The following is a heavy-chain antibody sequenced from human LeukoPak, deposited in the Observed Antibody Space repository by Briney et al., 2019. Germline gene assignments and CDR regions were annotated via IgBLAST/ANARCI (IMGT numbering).Heavy chain of an antibody. CDR1: GFSFSDSY. D-gene: IGHD2-2*01. CDR2: ISGSGHDI. CDR3: ARVRKDIVVVPGAMRDTYYFDY. V-gene: IGHV3-11*04. Sequence: GGSLRLSCVVSGFSFSDSYMTWIRQTPGKGLESLAYISGSGHDIYYTGSVKGRFTISRDNAKNSLYLQMNSLRAEDTAVYYCARVRKDIVVVPGAMRDTYYFDYWGQGTLVTVSS. J-gene: IGHJ4*02.